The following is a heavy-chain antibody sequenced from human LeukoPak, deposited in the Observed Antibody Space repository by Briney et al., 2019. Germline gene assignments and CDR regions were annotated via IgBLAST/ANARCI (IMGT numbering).Heavy chain of an antibody. V-gene: IGHV4-39*07. Sequence: SETLSLTCTVSGGSISSGSYYWSWIRQPPGKGLEWIGEINHSGSTNYNPSLKSRVTISVDTSKNQFSLKLSSVTAADTAVYYCARSIAVAGTFGGADYWGQGTLVTVSS. J-gene: IGHJ4*02. CDR1: GGSISSGSYY. D-gene: IGHD6-19*01. CDR2: INHSGST. CDR3: ARSIAVAGTFGGADY.